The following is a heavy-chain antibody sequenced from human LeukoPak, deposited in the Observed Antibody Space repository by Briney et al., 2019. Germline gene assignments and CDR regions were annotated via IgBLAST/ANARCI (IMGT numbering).Heavy chain of an antibody. V-gene: IGHV3-53*01. CDR2: IYSSGTT. J-gene: IGHJ4*02. Sequence: QPGGSLRLSCAASGFAVSNNYMSWVRQAPGKGLEWLSVIYSSGTTFYADSVKGRFTISRDSSKNTLYLQMSSLRAEDTAVYYCARVPYYTSSPESVDSWGQGTLVTVSS. CDR3: ARVPYYTSSPESVDS. CDR1: GFAVSNNY. D-gene: IGHD6-13*01.